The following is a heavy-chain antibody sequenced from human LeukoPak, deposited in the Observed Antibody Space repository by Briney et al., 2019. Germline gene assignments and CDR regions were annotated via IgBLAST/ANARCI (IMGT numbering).Heavy chain of an antibody. CDR2: VYTSGST. J-gene: IGHJ6*04. Sequence: SQTLSLTCTVSGGSISSGTYYWSWIRQPAGKGLEWIGRVYTSGSTDYNPSLKSRVTISVNTSKNQFSLKLSSVTAADTAVYYCARKGDVWGKGTTVTVSS. CDR1: GGSISSGTYY. CDR3: ARKGDV. V-gene: IGHV4-61*02.